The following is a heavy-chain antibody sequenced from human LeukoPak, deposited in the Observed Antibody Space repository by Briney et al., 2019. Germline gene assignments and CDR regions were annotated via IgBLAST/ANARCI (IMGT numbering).Heavy chain of an antibody. V-gene: IGHV2-5*02. CDR3: AHRRYRSGSWDFDDFDY. D-gene: IGHD2-15*01. CDR2: IFRDNDR. Sequence: SGATLLQLTRTLRLPWSFPRVSLSTSGVGGGWIRQPPEKALEWLAVIFRDNDRSYSPSLKSRLTITKDTSKNQVDLTLTDMDPVDTATDYCAHRRYRSGSWDFDDFDYLGQGTLVTVSS. CDR1: RVSLSTSGVG. J-gene: IGHJ4*02.